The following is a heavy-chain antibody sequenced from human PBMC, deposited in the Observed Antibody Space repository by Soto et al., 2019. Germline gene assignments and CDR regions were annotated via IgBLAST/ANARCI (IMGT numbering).Heavy chain of an antibody. D-gene: IGHD3-22*01. J-gene: IGHJ3*02. CDR1: GFTFSSYA. Sequence: HPGGSLRLSCAASGFTFSSYAMHWVRQAPGKGLEWVAVISYDGSNKYYADSVKGRFTISRDNSKNTLYLQMNSLRAEDTAVYYCAREYYDSSGPLLAFDIWGQGTMVTVSS. CDR2: ISYDGSNK. CDR3: AREYYDSSGPLLAFDI. V-gene: IGHV3-30-3*01.